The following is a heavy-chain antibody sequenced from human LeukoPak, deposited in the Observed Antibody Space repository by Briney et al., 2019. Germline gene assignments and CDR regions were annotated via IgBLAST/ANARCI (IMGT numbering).Heavy chain of an antibody. CDR2: IYYSGDS. D-gene: IGHD6-6*01. CDR1: GGSISGSY. V-gene: IGHV4-59*08. Sequence: PSETLSLTCTVSGGSISGSYWSWIRQPPGKGLEWIGYIYYSGDSNYNPSLKSRATISLDTSKNQFSLKVSSVTAADTAIYYCARHTYARPFDSWDQGTLVTVSS. CDR3: ARHTYARPFDS. J-gene: IGHJ4*02.